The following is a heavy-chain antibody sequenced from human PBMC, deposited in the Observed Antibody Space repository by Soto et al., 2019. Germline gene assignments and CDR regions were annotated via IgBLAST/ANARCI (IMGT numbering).Heavy chain of an antibody. J-gene: IGHJ4*02. CDR2: ISHTEIT. CDR3: ARATSMAGLYYFDS. V-gene: IGHV4-4*02. CDR1: GDSISSNSW. Sequence: QVQLQESGPGLVKPSGTLSLTCAVSGDSISSNSWWSWVRQPPGEGLEWIGEISHTEITNYNPSLKSRVTLSADKSKNQSYLKLSSVTAADTAVYYCARATSMAGLYYFDSWGLGPLVTVSS. D-gene: IGHD6-19*01.